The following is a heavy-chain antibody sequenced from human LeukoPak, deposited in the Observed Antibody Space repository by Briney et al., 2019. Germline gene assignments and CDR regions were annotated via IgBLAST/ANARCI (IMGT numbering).Heavy chain of an antibody. CDR2: IYSGGST. J-gene: IGHJ4*02. Sequence: PGGSLRLSCAASGFTVSSNYMSWVRQAPGKGLEWVSVIYSGGSTYYADSVKGRFTISRDNSKNTLYLQMNSLGAEDTAVYYCARGVVAAIIAFDYWGQGTLVTVSS. D-gene: IGHD2-15*01. V-gene: IGHV3-53*01. CDR3: ARGVVAAIIAFDY. CDR1: GFTVSSNY.